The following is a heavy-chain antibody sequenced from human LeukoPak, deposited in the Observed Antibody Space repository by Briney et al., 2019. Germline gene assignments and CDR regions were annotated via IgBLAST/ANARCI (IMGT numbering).Heavy chain of an antibody. D-gene: IGHD1-1*01. CDR3: AAFGTAGIFDY. CDR1: GFTFSSYA. V-gene: IGHV3-23*01. J-gene: IGHJ4*02. Sequence: PGGSLRLSCAASGFTFSSYAMSWVRHAPGKGLEWVSAISGSGGSTYYADSVKGRFTISRDNSENTLYLQMNSLRAEDTAVYYCAAFGTAGIFDYWGQGTLVTVSS. CDR2: ISGSGGST.